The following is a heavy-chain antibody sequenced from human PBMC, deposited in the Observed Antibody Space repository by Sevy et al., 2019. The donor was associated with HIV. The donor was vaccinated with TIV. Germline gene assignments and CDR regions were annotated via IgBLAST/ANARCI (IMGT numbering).Heavy chain of an antibody. CDR2: INLNSGGT. Sequence: ASVKVSCKASGYTFTGYYMHWVRQAPGQGLEWMGWINLNSGGTNYAQKFQGRVTMTRDTSISTAYMELSRLRSDDTAVYYCARDREDADAFDIWGQGTMVTVSS. CDR1: GYTFTGYY. CDR3: ARDREDADAFDI. D-gene: IGHD3-10*01. V-gene: IGHV1-2*02. J-gene: IGHJ3*02.